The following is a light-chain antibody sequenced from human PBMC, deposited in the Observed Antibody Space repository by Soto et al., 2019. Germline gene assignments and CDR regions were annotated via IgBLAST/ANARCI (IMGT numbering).Light chain of an antibody. V-gene: IGLV2-14*01. Sequence: QSALTQPASVSGSPGQSITISCTGTSSDVGAYNYVSWYQQHPGKAPNLMIYDVTNRPSGVSSRFSGSKSGNTASLTISGLQAEDEADYYCSSYTRSTTLVVFGGGTKLTVL. CDR3: SSYTRSTTLVV. CDR2: DVT. CDR1: SSDVGAYNY. J-gene: IGLJ2*01.